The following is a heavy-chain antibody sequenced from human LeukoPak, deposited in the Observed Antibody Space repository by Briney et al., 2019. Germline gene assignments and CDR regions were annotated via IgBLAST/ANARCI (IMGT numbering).Heavy chain of an antibody. CDR3: ATSGYSSSWYFG. J-gene: IGHJ4*02. V-gene: IGHV3-48*01. D-gene: IGHD6-13*01. Sequence: GGSLRLSCAASGLTFDDYGMSWVRQAPGKGLEWVSYISRSSTTIYYADSVKGRFTISRDNAKNSLYLQMNSLRAEDTAVYYCATSGYSSSWYFGWGQGTLVTVSS. CDR1: GLTFDDYG. CDR2: ISRSSTTI.